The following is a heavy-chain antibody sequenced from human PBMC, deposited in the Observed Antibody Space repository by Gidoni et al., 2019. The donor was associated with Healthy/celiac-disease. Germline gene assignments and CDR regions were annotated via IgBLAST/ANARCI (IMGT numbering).Heavy chain of an antibody. Sequence: QVQLQQWGAGLLKPSATLSLTCAVYGGSFRGYYWSWIRQPPGTGLEWIGEIKHSGSTTYNPSIKSRVTISVDTSKNQFSLKRSSVTAADTAVYYCARTYYYGSGRYRLYFDYWGQGTLVTVSS. CDR1: GGSFRGYY. J-gene: IGHJ4*02. CDR2: IKHSGST. CDR3: ARTYYYGSGRYRLYFDY. D-gene: IGHD3-10*01. V-gene: IGHV4-34*01.